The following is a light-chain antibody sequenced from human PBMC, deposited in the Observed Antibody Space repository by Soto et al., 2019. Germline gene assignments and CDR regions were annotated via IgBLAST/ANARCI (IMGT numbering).Light chain of an antibody. Sequence: EIVMTQSPATLSVSPGEGATLSCRASQSVSSNFAWYQQKPGQAPRLLIYGASTRATGITARFSGSGSGTEFPLSISSLQSEDVAVYSCQQYQNWPLTFVGGTNVEIK. V-gene: IGKV3-15*01. CDR2: GAS. CDR1: QSVSSN. CDR3: QQYQNWPLT. J-gene: IGKJ4*01.